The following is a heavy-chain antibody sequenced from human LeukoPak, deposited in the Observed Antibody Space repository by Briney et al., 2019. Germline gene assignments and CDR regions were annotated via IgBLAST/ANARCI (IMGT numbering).Heavy chain of an antibody. CDR3: ARDKAYCGGDCYSSPWFDP. CDR1: GFTFSSYG. V-gene: IGHV3-33*01. CDR2: IWYDGSNK. Sequence: GGSLRLSCAASGFTFSSYGVHWVRQAPGKGLEWVAVIWYDGSNKYYADSVKGRFTISRDNSKNTLYLQMNSLRAEDTAVYYCARDKAYCGGDCYSSPWFDPWGQGTLVTVSS. D-gene: IGHD2-21*02. J-gene: IGHJ5*02.